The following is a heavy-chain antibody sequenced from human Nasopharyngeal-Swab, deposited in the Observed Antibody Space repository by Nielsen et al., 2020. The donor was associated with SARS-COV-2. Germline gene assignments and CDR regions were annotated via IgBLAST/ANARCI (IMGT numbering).Heavy chain of an antibody. CDR1: GGSISSSSYY. J-gene: IGHJ4*02. Sequence: SETLSLTCTVSGGSISSSSYYWGWIRQPPGKGLEWIGSIYYSGSTYYNPSLKSRVTISVDTSKNHFSLKLSSVTAADTAVYYCARRTYYYGSGSYYNYFDYWGQGTLVTVSS. V-gene: IGHV4-39*01. CDR2: IYYSGST. D-gene: IGHD3-10*01. CDR3: ARRTYYYGSGSYYNYFDY.